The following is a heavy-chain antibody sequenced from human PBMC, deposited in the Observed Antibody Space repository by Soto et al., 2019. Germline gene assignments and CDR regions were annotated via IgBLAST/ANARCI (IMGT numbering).Heavy chain of an antibody. CDR2: ISSSSSYT. J-gene: IGHJ4*02. CDR1: GFTFSDYY. Sequence: PGGSLRLSCAASGFTFSDYYMSWIRQAPGKGLEWVSYISSSSSYTNYADSVKGRFTISRDNAKNSLYLQMNSLRAEDTAVYYCARDVGGYSSSQYYFDYWGQGTLVTVSS. V-gene: IGHV3-11*06. CDR3: ARDVGGYSSSQYYFDY. D-gene: IGHD6-13*01.